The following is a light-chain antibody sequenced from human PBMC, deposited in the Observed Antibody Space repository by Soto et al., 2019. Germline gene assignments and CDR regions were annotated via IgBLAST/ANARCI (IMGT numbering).Light chain of an antibody. CDR1: SSNIGAGYD. J-gene: IGLJ3*02. CDR3: QSYDSSLSGWV. CDR2: GNS. V-gene: IGLV1-40*01. Sequence: QSVLTQPPSVSGAPGQRVTISCTGSSSNIGAGYDVHWYQQLPGTAPKLLIYGNSNRPSGVPDRFSGSKSGTSASLAITVLQAEYEADDYCQSYDSSLSGWVFGGGTQLTVL.